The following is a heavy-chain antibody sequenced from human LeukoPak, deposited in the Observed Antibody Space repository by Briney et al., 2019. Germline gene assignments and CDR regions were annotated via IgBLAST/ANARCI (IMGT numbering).Heavy chain of an antibody. CDR1: GFTFNIYS. J-gene: IGHJ4*02. D-gene: IGHD2-21*01. CDR3: ARSVEGHFDY. Sequence: GGSLRLSCAASGFTFNIYSMNWVRQAPGKGLEWISYITSNLATIRYADSVRGRFTISRDNAGKSLFLHMNSLRDDDTAVYYCARSVEGHFDYWGRGTLVTVSS. CDR2: ITSNLATI. V-gene: IGHV3-48*02.